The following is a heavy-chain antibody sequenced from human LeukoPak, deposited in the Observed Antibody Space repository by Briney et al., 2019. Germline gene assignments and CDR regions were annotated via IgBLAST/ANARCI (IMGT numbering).Heavy chain of an antibody. Sequence: GRSLRLSCTASGFTFCDYAMSWVRQAPGKGLEWVGFIRSKAYGGTTVYAASVKGRFTISRDDSKSIAYLQMNSLKTEDTAVYYCTRAIKRQSTMIVVVIGEEDAFDIWGQGTMVTVSS. J-gene: IGHJ3*02. CDR3: TRAIKRQSTMIVVVIGEEDAFDI. D-gene: IGHD3-22*01. CDR2: IRSKAYGGTT. CDR1: GFTFCDYA. V-gene: IGHV3-49*04.